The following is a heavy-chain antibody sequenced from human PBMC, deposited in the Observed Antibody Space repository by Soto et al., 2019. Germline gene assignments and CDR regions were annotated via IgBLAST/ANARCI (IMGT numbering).Heavy chain of an antibody. D-gene: IGHD3-10*01. J-gene: IGHJ3*02. CDR2: IYYSGST. V-gene: IGHV4-59*08. CDR1: GGSISSYY. CDR3: ASKFGELLADAFDI. Sequence: SETLSLTCTVSGGSISSYYWSWIRQPPGKGLEWIGYIYYSGSTNYNPSLKSRVTISVDTSKNQFSLKLSSVTAADTAVYYCASKFGELLADAFDIWGQGTMVTVS.